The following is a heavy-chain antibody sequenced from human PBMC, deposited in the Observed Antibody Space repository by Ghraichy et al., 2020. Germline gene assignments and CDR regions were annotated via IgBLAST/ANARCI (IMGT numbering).Heavy chain of an antibody. Sequence: GGSLRLSCAASGFTFSSYSMNWVRQAPGKGLEWVSYISAGSGAIYYADSVKGRFTISRDNAENSLFLQMNSLRDEDTAVYYCARESGSYYVFDYLGQGTLVTVSS. CDR2: ISAGSGAI. CDR1: GFTFSSYS. CDR3: ARESGSYYVFDY. J-gene: IGHJ4*02. D-gene: IGHD1-26*01. V-gene: IGHV3-48*02.